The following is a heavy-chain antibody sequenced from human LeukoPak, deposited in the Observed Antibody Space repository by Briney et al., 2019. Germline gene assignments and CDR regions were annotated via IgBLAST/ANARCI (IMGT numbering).Heavy chain of an antibody. CDR2: IYYTGTA. J-gene: IGHJ4*02. V-gene: IGHV4-59*08. CDR1: GGSISSYY. D-gene: IGHD4-23*01. CDR3: ATYGGNAGAHYFGY. Sequence: SETLSLTCTVSGGSISSYYWSWIRQPPGRGLEWVAYIYYTGTANYNPSLKSRITISVDTPKNQFSLKVTSVTAADTAVYYCATYGGNAGAHYFGYWGQGTLVAVSS.